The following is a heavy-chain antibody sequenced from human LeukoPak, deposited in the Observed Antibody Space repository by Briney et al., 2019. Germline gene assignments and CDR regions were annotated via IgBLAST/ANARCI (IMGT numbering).Heavy chain of an antibody. CDR3: ARRVVVAGEWFVP. Sequence: ASVNVSCKSSVYIFTNYGISGVRQAPGQGLGWVGCISADNGNTNYAQTFQGRVPMTTHTSTTTAYLQLMSLTRDDTAVYHCARRVVVAGEWFVPWGAGTPVTVSS. J-gene: IGHJ5*02. D-gene: IGHD3-22*01. V-gene: IGHV1-18*01. CDR1: VYIFTNYG. CDR2: ISADNGNT.